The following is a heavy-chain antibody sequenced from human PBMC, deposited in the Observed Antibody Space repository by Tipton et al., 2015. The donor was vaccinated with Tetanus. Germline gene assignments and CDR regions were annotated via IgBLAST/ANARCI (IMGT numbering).Heavy chain of an antibody. CDR1: GGSIGFYY. CDR2: IYYSGST. D-gene: IGHD2-8*02. Sequence: TLSLTCTVSGGSIGFYYWNWIRQPPGKGLEWIGFIYYSGSTSYNPSLKSRVRISLDTSKNKLSLRPNSVTAADTAVYYCARDLVPDYWGQGILVTVSS. J-gene: IGHJ4*02. CDR3: ARDLVPDY. V-gene: IGHV4-59*01.